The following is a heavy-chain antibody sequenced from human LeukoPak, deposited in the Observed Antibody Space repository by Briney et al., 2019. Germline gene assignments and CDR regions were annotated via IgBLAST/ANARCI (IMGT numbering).Heavy chain of an antibody. Sequence: SETLSLTCTVSGGSISSYYWSWIRQPPGKGLEWIGYISYSGSTNYNPSLKSRVTISVDTSKNQFSLKLSSVTAADTAVYYCARGVYNYGGHNWFDPWGQGTLVTVSS. CDR2: ISYSGST. D-gene: IGHD5-18*01. CDR3: ARGVYNYGGHNWFDP. CDR1: GGSISSYY. J-gene: IGHJ5*02. V-gene: IGHV4-59*01.